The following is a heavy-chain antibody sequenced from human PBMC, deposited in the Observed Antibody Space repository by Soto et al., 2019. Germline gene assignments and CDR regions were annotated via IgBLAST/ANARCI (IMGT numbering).Heavy chain of an antibody. Sequence: QVQLVQSGAVVKKPGSSVKVSCKASGGTFSSYAMNWVRQAPGPGLEWMGGIIPMFGTTTYAQKFQGRVTITADESTSTXXMXXXXXXXXXXXXXXXXXXXXXXXATXXXWGQGTLVT. V-gene: IGHV1-69*12. CDR1: GGTFSSYA. CDR2: IIPMFGTT. CDR3: XXXXXXXXATXXX. J-gene: IGHJ4*02.